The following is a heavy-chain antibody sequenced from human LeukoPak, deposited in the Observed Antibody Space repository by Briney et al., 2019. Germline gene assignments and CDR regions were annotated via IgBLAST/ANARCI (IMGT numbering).Heavy chain of an antibody. CDR1: GFTFSNTW. CDR3: AMAARNYYYYYMDV. V-gene: IGHV3-23*01. Sequence: GGSLRLSCAASGFTFSNTWMNWVRQAPGKGLEWVSAISGSGGSTYYADSVKGRFTISRDNSKNTLYLQMNSLRAEDTAVYYCAMAARNYYYYYMDVWGKGTTVTVSS. CDR2: ISGSGGST. D-gene: IGHD6-6*01. J-gene: IGHJ6*03.